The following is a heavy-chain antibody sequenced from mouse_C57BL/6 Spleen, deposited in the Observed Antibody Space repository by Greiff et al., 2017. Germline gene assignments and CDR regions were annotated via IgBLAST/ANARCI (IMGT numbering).Heavy chain of an antibody. CDR2: ISSGSSTI. V-gene: IGHV5-17*01. CDR3: ASNYDYDDYAMDY. Sequence: DVHLVESGGGLVKPGGSLKLSCAASGFTFSDYGMHWVRQAPEKGLEWVAYISSGSSTIYYADTVKGRFTISRDNAKNTLFLQMTSLRSEDTAMYYCASNYDYDDYAMDYWGQGTSVTVSS. J-gene: IGHJ4*01. D-gene: IGHD2-4*01. CDR1: GFTFSDYG.